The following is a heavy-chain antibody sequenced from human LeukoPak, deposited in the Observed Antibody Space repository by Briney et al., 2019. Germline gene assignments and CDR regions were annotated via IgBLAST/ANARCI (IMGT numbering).Heavy chain of an antibody. Sequence: ASVKVSCKASGYTFTGYYMHWVRQAPGQGLEWMGWINPNSGGTNYAQKFQGRVTMTRDTSISTAYMELRSLRSDDTAVYYCARSLRAAAGTPTRVTLPDYWGQGTLVTVSS. D-gene: IGHD6-13*01. CDR3: ARSLRAAAGTPTRVTLPDY. CDR2: INPNSGGT. J-gene: IGHJ4*02. CDR1: GYTFTGYY. V-gene: IGHV1-2*02.